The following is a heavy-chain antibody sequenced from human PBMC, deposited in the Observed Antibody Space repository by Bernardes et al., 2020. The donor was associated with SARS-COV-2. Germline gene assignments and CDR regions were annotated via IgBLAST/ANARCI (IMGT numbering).Heavy chain of an antibody. V-gene: IGHV3-9*01. CDR3: AKDPIAVAGYPDY. D-gene: IGHD6-19*01. J-gene: IGHJ4*02. CDR2: ISWNSGSI. CDR1: GFTFDDYA. Sequence: GGSLRLSCAASGFTFDDYAMHWVRQAPGKGLEWVSGISWNSGSIGYADSVKGRFTISRDNAKNSLYLQMNSLRAEDTALYYCAKDPIAVAGYPDYWGQGTLVTVSS.